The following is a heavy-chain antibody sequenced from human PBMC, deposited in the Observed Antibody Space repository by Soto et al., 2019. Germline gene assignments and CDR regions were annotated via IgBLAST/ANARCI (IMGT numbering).Heavy chain of an antibody. CDR2: INHSGST. V-gene: IGHV4-34*01. D-gene: IGHD6-6*01. J-gene: IGHJ4*02. CDR1: GGSFSGYY. Sequence: QVQLQQWGAGLLKPSETLSLTCAVYGGSFSGYYWSWIRQPPGKGLEWIGEINHSGSTNYNPSLKSRVTISVDTSKNQFSLKLSSVXAADTXVYYCARAQLVRGFFDYWGQGTLVTVSS. CDR3: ARAQLVRGFFDY.